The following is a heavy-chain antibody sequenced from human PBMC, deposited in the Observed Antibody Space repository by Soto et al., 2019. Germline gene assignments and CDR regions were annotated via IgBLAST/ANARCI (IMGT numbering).Heavy chain of an antibody. V-gene: IGHV3-66*04. CDR1: GFPVSNNY. Sequence: GGSLRLSCAASGFPVSNNYMSWVRQAPGKGLEYVSVIYSGGGTYYADSVKGRFTISRDNSKNTLYLQMNSLGAEDTAVYYCARRGPMVRGVKNTNYYYGMDVWGQGTTVTVSS. J-gene: IGHJ6*02. CDR3: ARRGPMVRGVKNTNYYYGMDV. D-gene: IGHD3-10*01. CDR2: IYSGGGT.